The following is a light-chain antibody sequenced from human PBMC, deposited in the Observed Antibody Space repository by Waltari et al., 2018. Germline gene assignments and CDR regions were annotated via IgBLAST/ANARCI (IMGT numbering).Light chain of an antibody. CDR2: DVS. CDR3: CSYAGNYIWV. V-gene: IGLV2-23*02. CDR1: SSDIGRYDL. J-gene: IGLJ3*02. Sequence: QSALTQPASVSGSPGHSVTISCTGASSDIGRYDLVSWYQQHPGNAPKLIICDVSKRPSGVSVRFSRSKSGDTASLTISRLQFDDEAEYCCCSYAGNYIWVFGGGTRLTVL.